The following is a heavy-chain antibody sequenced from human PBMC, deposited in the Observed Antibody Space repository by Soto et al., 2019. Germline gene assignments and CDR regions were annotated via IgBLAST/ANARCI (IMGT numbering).Heavy chain of an antibody. CDR2: ISWNSGSI. CDR3: AKGGFCSGGHCYYYYMDV. D-gene: IGHD2-15*01. V-gene: IGHV3-9*01. CDR1: GFTFDDYA. J-gene: IGHJ6*03. Sequence: GGSLRLSCAASGFTFDDYAMHWVRQAPGKGLEWVSGISWNSGSIGYADSVKGRFTISRDNAKNSLYLQMNSLRAEDTALYYCAKGGFCSGGHCYYYYMDVWGKGTTVTVSS.